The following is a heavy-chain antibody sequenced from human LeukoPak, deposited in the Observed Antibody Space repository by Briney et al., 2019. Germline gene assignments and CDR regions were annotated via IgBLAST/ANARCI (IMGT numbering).Heavy chain of an antibody. V-gene: IGHV4-34*01. CDR1: GGSFSAYY. CDR2: ITHSGST. Sequence: AETLSLTCAVYGGSFSAYYWNWIRQSPGKGLEWIGEITHSGSTNYNPSFKSRVTISVGTSKNQFSLKLSSLTAADTAVYYCARVRYVWGTSRLNNYFFDFWGQGTLVTVSS. J-gene: IGHJ4*02. D-gene: IGHD3-16*01. CDR3: ARVRYVWGTSRLNNYFFDF.